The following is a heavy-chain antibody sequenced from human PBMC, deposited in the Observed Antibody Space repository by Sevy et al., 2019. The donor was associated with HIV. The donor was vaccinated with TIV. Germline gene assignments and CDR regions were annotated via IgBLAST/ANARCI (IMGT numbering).Heavy chain of an antibody. CDR3: AREAIFGVVNDAFDI. CDR1: GFTLSSYS. Sequence: GGALRLSCAASGFTLSSYSMNWVRQAPGKGLEWVSSISSSSSYIYYADSLKGRFTISRDNAKNSRYLQMNSLRAEDTAVYYCAREAIFGVVNDAFDIWGQGTMVTVSS. D-gene: IGHD3-3*01. J-gene: IGHJ3*02. CDR2: ISSSSSYI. V-gene: IGHV3-21*01.